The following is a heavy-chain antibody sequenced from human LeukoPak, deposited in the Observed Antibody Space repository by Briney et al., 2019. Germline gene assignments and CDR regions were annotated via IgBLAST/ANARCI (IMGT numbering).Heavy chain of an antibody. CDR1: GGSFSGYC. Sequence: SETLSLTCAVYGGSFSGYCWNWIRQPPGKGLEWIGEINHSGSTNYNPSLKSRVTISVDTSKNQFSLKLSSVTAADTAVYYCARLTPDDTAMWVDWFDPWGQGTLVTVSS. J-gene: IGHJ5*02. CDR3: ARLTPDDTAMWVDWFDP. CDR2: INHSGST. V-gene: IGHV4-34*01. D-gene: IGHD5-18*01.